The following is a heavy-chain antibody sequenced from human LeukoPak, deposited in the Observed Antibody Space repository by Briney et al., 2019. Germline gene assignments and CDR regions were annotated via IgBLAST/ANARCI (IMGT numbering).Heavy chain of an antibody. V-gene: IGHV4-34*01. D-gene: IGHD6-13*01. CDR3: ARGPGAAAPFNY. Sequence: SETLSLTCAVYGGSFSGYYWSWIRQPPGKGLEWIGEINHSGSTNYNPSLKSRVTISVDTSKNQFSLKLSSVTAADTAVYYCARGPGAAAPFNYWGQGTLVTVSS. CDR1: GGSFSGYY. CDR2: INHSGST. J-gene: IGHJ4*02.